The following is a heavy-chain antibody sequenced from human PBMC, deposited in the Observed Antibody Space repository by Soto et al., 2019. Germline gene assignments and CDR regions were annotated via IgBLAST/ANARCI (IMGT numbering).Heavy chain of an antibody. CDR2: INPSFGST. V-gene: IGHV1-46*01. J-gene: IGHJ3*02. D-gene: IGHD5-18*01. CDR3: ATTYRQLGSQNDAFDI. Sequence: ASVKVSCKASGYTFTSYYMHWVRQAPGQVLELMVIINPSFGSTSYSQKFQGRVTITMYTSTSTVYIELSSLRSDYTAVYYCATTYRQLGSQNDAFDIWGQGTMVTVSS. CDR1: GYTFTSYY.